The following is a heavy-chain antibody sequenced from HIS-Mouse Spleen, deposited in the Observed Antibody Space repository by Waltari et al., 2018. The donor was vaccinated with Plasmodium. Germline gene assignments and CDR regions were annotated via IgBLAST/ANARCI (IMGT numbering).Heavy chain of an antibody. J-gene: IGHJ2*01. CDR3: ASSWYWYFDL. CDR1: GFTVSRYG. D-gene: IGHD6-13*01. CDR2: RKQDGSEK. Sequence: EVQLVESGGGLVQPGGYLRRSGGASGFTVSRYGMSWVRQAPGKGLEWVANRKQDGSEKYYVDSVKGRFTISRDNAKNSLYLQMNSPRAEDTAVYYCASSWYWYFDLWGRGTLVTVSS. V-gene: IGHV3-7*01.